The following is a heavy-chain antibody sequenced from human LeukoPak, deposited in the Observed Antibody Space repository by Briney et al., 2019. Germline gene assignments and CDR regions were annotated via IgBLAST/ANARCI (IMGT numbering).Heavy chain of an antibody. D-gene: IGHD2-2*01. CDR1: GGSISSGDYY. CDR2: IYYSGST. J-gene: IGHJ5*02. Sequence: PSETLSLTCTVSGGSISSGDYYWSWIRQPPGKGLEWIGYIYYSGSTYYNPSLKGRVTISVDTSKNQFSLKLSSATAADTAVYYCARGRYCSSTSCYRNWFDPWGQGTLVTVSS. CDR3: ARGRYCSSTSCYRNWFDP. V-gene: IGHV4-30-4*08.